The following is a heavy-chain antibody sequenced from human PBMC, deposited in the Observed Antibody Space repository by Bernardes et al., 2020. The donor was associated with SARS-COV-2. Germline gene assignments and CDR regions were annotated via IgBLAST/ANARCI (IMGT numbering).Heavy chain of an antibody. CDR2: IIWNGGSI. V-gene: IGHV3-9*01. D-gene: IGHD3-22*01. CDR1: GFPFDDYA. J-gene: IGHJ4*02. Sequence: GGSLRLSCAASGFPFDDYAMHWVRPAPGKGLEWVSGIIWNGGSIGYANSVKGRFTISRDNAKNSLYLQMNSLRAEDTALYYCAKDGSGYYHFDYWGRGTLVTVSS. CDR3: AKDGSGYYHFDY.